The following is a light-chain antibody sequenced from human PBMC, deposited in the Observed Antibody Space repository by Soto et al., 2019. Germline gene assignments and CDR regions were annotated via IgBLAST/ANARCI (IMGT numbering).Light chain of an antibody. CDR1: QSIGSW. V-gene: IGKV1-5*03. CDR3: QQYGSYSPWT. J-gene: IGKJ1*01. Sequence: DIQMTQSPTTLSASVGDRVTITCRASQSIGSWLAWYQQKPGKAPKLLIYKASTLESGVPSRFSGSGSGTEFILTISSLQLDDFASYYCQQYGSYSPWTFGQGTKVEIK. CDR2: KAS.